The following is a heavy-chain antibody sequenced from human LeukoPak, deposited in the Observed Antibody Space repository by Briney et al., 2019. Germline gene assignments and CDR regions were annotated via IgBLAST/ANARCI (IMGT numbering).Heavy chain of an antibody. Sequence: ASVQLSCKASGSPFIGYHIHGARPAPGQGLEWMGWIDPNGGDTNSAQKFQGRVTMTRDTSISTAYMELSRLTSDDTAVYYCGSWAVVPLYFYGMDVWGQGTTVTVSS. CDR3: GSWAVVPLYFYGMDV. J-gene: IGHJ6*02. CDR1: GSPFIGYH. V-gene: IGHV1-2*02. D-gene: IGHD2-15*01. CDR2: IDPNGGDT.